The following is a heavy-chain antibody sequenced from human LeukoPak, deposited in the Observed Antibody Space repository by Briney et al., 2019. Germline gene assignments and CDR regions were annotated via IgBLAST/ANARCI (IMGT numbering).Heavy chain of an antibody. CDR2: IDQGGSEK. V-gene: IGHV3-7*04. CDR3: AGWRQLSL. CDR1: GFTFRTFW. Sequence: GGSLRLSCAASGFTFRTFWMTWVRQAPGKGLEWVANIDQGGSEKYFGDSMKGRFTISRDNAENSLYLQMTSLRAEDTAVYYCAGWRQLSLWGQGTLVTVSS. J-gene: IGHJ4*02.